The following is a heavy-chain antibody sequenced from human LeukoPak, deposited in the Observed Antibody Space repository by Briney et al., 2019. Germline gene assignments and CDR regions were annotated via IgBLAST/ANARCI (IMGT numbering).Heavy chain of an antibody. CDR3: ARDREGSGTCLDY. CDR1: GFTFSSYT. J-gene: IGHJ4*02. CDR2: ISSSSSYI. V-gene: IGHV3-21*01. Sequence: PGGSLRLSCAASGFTFSSYTMNWVRQAPGKGLEWVSSISSSSSYIYYADSVKGRFTISRDNAKNSLYLQMNSLRAEDTAVYYCARDREGSGTCLDYWGQGTLVTVSS. D-gene: IGHD1-26*01.